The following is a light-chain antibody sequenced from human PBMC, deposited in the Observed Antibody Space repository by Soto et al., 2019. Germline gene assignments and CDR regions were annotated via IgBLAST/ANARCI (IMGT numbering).Light chain of an antibody. Sequence: QSVLTQPASVSGSPGQSITISCTGTSSDVGAYNFVSWYQHHPDKAPKPMISDVNYRPSGVSDRFSGSKSGNTASLTISGRQPEYEADYFCSTHTTTSFVFGTGTKVTVL. CDR1: SSDVGAYNF. V-gene: IGLV2-14*03. J-gene: IGLJ1*01. CDR2: DVN. CDR3: STHTTTSFV.